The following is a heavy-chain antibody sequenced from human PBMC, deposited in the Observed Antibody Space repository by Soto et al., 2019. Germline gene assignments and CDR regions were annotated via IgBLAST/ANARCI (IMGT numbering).Heavy chain of an antibody. J-gene: IGHJ5*02. Sequence: SVKVSCKASGGTFSSYAISWVRQAPGQGLEWMGGIIPIFGAANYAQKFQGRVTITADESTSTAYMELSSLRSEDTAVYYCARVVPAADNWFDPWGQGTLVTVSS. CDR1: GGTFSSYA. D-gene: IGHD2-2*01. CDR3: ARVVPAADNWFDP. CDR2: IIPIFGAA. V-gene: IGHV1-69*13.